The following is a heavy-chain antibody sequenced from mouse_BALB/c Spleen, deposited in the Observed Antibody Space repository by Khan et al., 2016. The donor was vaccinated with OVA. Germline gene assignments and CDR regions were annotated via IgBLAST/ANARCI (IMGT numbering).Heavy chain of an antibody. CDR1: GYTFTSYG. J-gene: IGHJ4*01. Sequence: QVQLKQSGPELKKPGETVKISCKASGYTFTSYGMNWVKQSPGKALRWMGWINTYTGEPTYTDDFKGRVAFSLETSASTAYLQINNLKNEDTATYFCARPPYFSYTLDYWGQGTSVTVSS. CDR2: INTYTGEP. D-gene: IGHD2-10*01. CDR3: ARPPYFSYTLDY. V-gene: IGHV9-3-1*01.